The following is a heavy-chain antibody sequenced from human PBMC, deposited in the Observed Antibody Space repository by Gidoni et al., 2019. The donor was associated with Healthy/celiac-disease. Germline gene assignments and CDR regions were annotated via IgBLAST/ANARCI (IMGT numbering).Heavy chain of an antibody. CDR3: AGSSTSCYRSCYYYGMDV. CDR1: GFSVSSNY. CDR2: IYSGGST. Sequence: ELQLVESGGGLVQPVGSLRLSCAASGFSVSSNYMSWVRQAPGKGLEWVSVIYSGGSTYYADSVKGRFTISRDNSKNTLYLQMNSLRAEDTAVYYCAGSSTSCYRSCYYYGMDVWGQGTTVTVSS. D-gene: IGHD2-2*01. V-gene: IGHV3-66*02. J-gene: IGHJ6*02.